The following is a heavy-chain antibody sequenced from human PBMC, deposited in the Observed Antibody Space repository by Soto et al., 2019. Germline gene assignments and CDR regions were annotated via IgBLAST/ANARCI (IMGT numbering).Heavy chain of an antibody. CDR3: ARAVAESSGWTGMGY. CDR1: GFTFSSYA. CDR2: ISYDGSNK. Sequence: QVQLVESGGGVVQPGRSLRLSCAASGFTFSSYAMHWVRQAPGKGLEWVAVISYDGSNKYYADSVKGRFTISRDNSKNTLYLQMNSLRAEDTAVYYCARAVAESSGWTGMGYGGQGTLVTVSS. V-gene: IGHV3-30-3*01. D-gene: IGHD6-19*01. J-gene: IGHJ4*02.